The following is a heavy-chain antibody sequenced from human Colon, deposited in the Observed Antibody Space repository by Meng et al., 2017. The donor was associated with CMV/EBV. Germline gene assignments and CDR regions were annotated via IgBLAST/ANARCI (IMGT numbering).Heavy chain of an antibody. Sequence: ISGDSVSSNNVAWNWIRQSPSRGIGWLGRTYYRSQWSTDYAVSLRSRINIKADTAKNQFSLQLNSVTPEDTAMYYCARVISSIGIIDYWGQGSLVTVSS. D-gene: IGHD1-26*01. J-gene: IGHJ4*02. CDR3: ARVISSIGIIDY. V-gene: IGHV6-1*01. CDR2: TYYRSQWST. CDR1: GDSVSSNNVA.